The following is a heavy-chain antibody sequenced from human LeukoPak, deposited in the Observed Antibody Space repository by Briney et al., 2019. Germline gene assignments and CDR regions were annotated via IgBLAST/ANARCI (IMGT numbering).Heavy chain of an antibody. V-gene: IGHV2-70*11. CDR3: ARIRWTYPDY. CDR1: GFSLSPSGMC. J-gene: IGHJ4*02. CDR2: IDWDDDK. Sequence: SGPALVKPTQTLTLTCTFSGFSLSPSGMCVSWIRQPQGKALEWLARIDWDDDKYYSTSLKTRLTISKDTSKNQVVLTMTNMDPVDTATYYCARIRWTYPDYWGQETLVTVSS. D-gene: IGHD3/OR15-3a*01.